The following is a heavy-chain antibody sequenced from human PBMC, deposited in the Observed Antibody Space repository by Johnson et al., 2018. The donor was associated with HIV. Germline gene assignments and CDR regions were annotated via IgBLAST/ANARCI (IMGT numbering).Heavy chain of an antibody. V-gene: IGHV3-15*01. CDR1: GFTFSNAW. D-gene: IGHD6-25*01. CDR3: ARDGLSGAFYI. Sequence: VQLVESGGGLIQPGGSLRLSCAASGFTFSNAWMSWVRQAPGKGLEWVGRIKSKTDGGTTDYAAPVKGRFTISRDDSKNTLYLQMNSLKTEDTAVYYCARDGLSGAFYIWGQGTRVAVSS. CDR2: IKSKTDGGTT. J-gene: IGHJ3*02.